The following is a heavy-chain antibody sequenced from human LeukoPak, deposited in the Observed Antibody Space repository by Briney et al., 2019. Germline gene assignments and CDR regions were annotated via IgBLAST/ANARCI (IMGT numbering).Heavy chain of an antibody. J-gene: IGHJ4*02. CDR3: VKGRSGSSYSPSDS. CDR1: GFTFSSYW. D-gene: IGHD2-15*01. Sequence: PGGSLRLSCVVSGFTFSSYWMHWVRQAPGKGLVWVSRINSDGSSTSYADSVKGRFTISRDNAKNTLYLQMNSLRPEDTAVYYCVKGRSGSSYSPSDSWGQGTLVTVSS. V-gene: IGHV3-74*01. CDR2: INSDGSST.